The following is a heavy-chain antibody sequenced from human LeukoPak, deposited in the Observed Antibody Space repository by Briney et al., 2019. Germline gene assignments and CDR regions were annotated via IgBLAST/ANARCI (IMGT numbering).Heavy chain of an antibody. D-gene: IGHD6-6*01. V-gene: IGHV4-34*01. J-gene: IGHJ2*01. Sequence: SETLSLTCAVYGGSFSGYCWSWIRQPPGKGLEWIGEINHSGSTNYNPSLKSRVTISVDTSKNQFSLKLSSVTAADTAVYYCARSIAARPYYWYFDLWGRGTLVTVSS. CDR1: GGSFSGYC. CDR2: INHSGST. CDR3: ARSIAARPYYWYFDL.